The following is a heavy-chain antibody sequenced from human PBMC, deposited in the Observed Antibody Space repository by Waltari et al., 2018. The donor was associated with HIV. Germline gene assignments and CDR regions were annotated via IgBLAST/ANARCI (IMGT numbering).Heavy chain of an antibody. V-gene: IGHV4-39*01. CDR3: ARQRGSGLWYFDL. CDR2: ISHTGGTT. Sequence: QSQLQESDPGLVKPSETLSLTCTVSGGSISSNYYFWAWVLQPPGKGLEWIGTISHTGGTTYYNPSLKSRVIISVDTSKDQSSLKLSSMTATDTAVYYCARQRGSGLWYFDLWGRGTLVSVSS. J-gene: IGHJ2*01. CDR1: GGSISSNYYF. D-gene: IGHD3-10*01.